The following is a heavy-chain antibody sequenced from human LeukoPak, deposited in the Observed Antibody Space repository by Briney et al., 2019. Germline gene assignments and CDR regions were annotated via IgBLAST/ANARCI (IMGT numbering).Heavy chain of an antibody. CDR1: GVIFSNHA. CDR2: ITGSGGTA. CDR3: ATRPASETYFAVFDF. D-gene: IGHD1-26*01. V-gene: IGHV3-23*01. J-gene: IGHJ4*02. Sequence: PGGSLRLSCTASGVIFSNHAMSWIRQAPGKGLEWVSGITGSGGTAYYAESVKGRFTISRDNSKNTLYLEMNSLRVEDTALYFCATRPASETYFAVFDFWGQGTLVTVSS.